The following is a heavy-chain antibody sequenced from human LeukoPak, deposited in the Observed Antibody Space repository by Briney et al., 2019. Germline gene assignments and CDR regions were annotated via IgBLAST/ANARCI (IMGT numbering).Heavy chain of an antibody. CDR1: GYTFTSYG. J-gene: IGHJ6*03. Sequence: ASVKVSCKASGYTFTSYGISWVRQAPGQGLEWMRWISAYNGNTNYAQKLQGRVTMTTDTSTSTAYMELRSLRSDDTAVYYCASHSVPAADYYYYYMDVWGKGTTVTVSS. D-gene: IGHD2-2*01. CDR2: ISAYNGNT. CDR3: ASHSVPAADYYYYYMDV. V-gene: IGHV1-18*01.